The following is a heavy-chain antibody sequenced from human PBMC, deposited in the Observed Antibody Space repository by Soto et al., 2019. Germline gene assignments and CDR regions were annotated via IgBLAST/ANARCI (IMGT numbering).Heavy chain of an antibody. CDR3: ARALRRDGDYANYFDY. D-gene: IGHD4-17*01. CDR2: INHSGST. Sequence: SETLSLTCAVYGGSFSGYYWSWIRQPPGKGLEWIGEINHSGSTNYNPSLKSRVTISVDTSKNQFSLKLSSVTAADTAVYYCARALRRDGDYANYFDYWGQGTLVTVSS. V-gene: IGHV4-34*01. CDR1: GGSFSGYY. J-gene: IGHJ4*02.